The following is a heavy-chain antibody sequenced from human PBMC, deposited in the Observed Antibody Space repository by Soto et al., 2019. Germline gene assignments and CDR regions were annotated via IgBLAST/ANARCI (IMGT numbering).Heavy chain of an antibody. V-gene: IGHV3-11*06. CDR3: ARRQPMLFLDT. CDR2: ISSRASYT. J-gene: IGHJ5*02. CDR1: GFNFSNYY. Sequence: HLVEIGGGLVKPGESLRLSCAASGFNFSNYYMAWVRQAPGKGLEWISYISSRASYTKYADFVEGRFTVSRDHANGSIYLQMNSLRVEDTGIYYCARRQPMLFLDTWGQGTLVTVSS. D-gene: IGHD2-2*01.